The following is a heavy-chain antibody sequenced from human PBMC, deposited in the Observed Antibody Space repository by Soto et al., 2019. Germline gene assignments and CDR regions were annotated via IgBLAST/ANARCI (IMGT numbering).Heavy chain of an antibody. J-gene: IGHJ4*02. CDR1: GGSFSGYY. CDR2: INHSGST. V-gene: IGHV4-34*01. Sequence: SDTLSLTCAVYGGSFSGYYWSWIRQPPGKGLEWIGEINHSGSTNYNPSLKSRVTISVDTSKNQFSLKLSSVTAADTAVYYCARGFSGYRGRYSGYDGLDYWGQGTLVTVSS. CDR3: ARGFSGYRGRYSGYDGLDY. D-gene: IGHD5-12*01.